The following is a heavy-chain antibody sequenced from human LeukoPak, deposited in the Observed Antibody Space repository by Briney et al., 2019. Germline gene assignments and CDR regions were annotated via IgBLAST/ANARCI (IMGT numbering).Heavy chain of an antibody. CDR1: GGSISSSSYY. Sequence: SETLSLTCTVSGGSISSSSYYWSWIRQPPGKGLEWIGYIYYSGSTNYNPSLKSRVTISVDTSKNQFSLKLSSVTAADTAVYYCARCGIQLWLPDYWGQGTLVTVSS. CDR2: IYYSGST. CDR3: ARCGIQLWLPDY. J-gene: IGHJ4*02. D-gene: IGHD5-18*01. V-gene: IGHV4-61*01.